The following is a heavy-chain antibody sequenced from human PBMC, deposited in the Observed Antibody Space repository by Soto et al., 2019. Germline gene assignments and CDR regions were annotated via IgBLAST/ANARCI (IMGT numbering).Heavy chain of an antibody. D-gene: IGHD2-21*01. Sequence: SETLSLTCTVSGGSISSYYGSWIRQPPGKGLEWIGYIYYSGSTNYNPSLKSRVTISVDTSKNQFSLKLSSVTAADTAVYYCARHIYCGGDCYSGTFDYWGQGTLVTVSS. J-gene: IGHJ4*02. CDR3: ARHIYCGGDCYSGTFDY. V-gene: IGHV4-59*08. CDR1: GGSISSYY. CDR2: IYYSGST.